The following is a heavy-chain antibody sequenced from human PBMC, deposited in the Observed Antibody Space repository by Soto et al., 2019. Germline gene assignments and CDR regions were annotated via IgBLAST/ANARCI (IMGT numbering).Heavy chain of an antibody. CDR1: GDSISSTHW. J-gene: IGHJ6*02. CDR3: ARTSYYDSTGYYNMDV. CDR2: IHHSEST. D-gene: IGHD3-22*01. Sequence: SETLSLTCTVSGDSISSTHWWTWVRQSPGKGLEWIGEIHHSESTNYNPSLNSRVTISVDKSKNQFSLKLTSVTAADTADYYCARTSYYDSTGYYNMDVWGQGTTVTVSS. V-gene: IGHV4-4*02.